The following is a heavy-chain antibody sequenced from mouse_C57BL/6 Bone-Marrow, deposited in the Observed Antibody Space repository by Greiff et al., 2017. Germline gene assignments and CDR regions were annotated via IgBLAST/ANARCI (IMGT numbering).Heavy chain of an antibody. Sequence: QVQLKQSGAELVRPGTSVKVSCKASGYSFTNYLIEWVKQRPGQGLEWIGVINPGSGGTNYNEKFKGQATLTADKSYSSAYMQLSSLTSEDAAGYFCAREGDLLWLRRGFAYWGQGTLVTVSA. J-gene: IGHJ3*01. CDR2: INPGSGGT. CDR3: AREGDLLWLRRGFAY. D-gene: IGHD2-2*01. V-gene: IGHV1-54*01. CDR1: GYSFTNYL.